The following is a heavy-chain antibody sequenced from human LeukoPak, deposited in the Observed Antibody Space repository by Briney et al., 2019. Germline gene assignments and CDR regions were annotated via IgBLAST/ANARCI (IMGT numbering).Heavy chain of an antibody. J-gene: IGHJ4*02. CDR1: GFTFSTYN. V-gene: IGHV3-48*02. Sequence: GGSLRLACAASGFTFSTYNMNWVRQAPGKGLEWVSYISSSGSTKYYADSVKGRFTISRDNVKNSLFLQMNSLSDEDTAVYYCARDFLTGYFDYWGQGTLVTVSS. D-gene: IGHD3-9*01. CDR2: ISSSGSTK. CDR3: ARDFLTGYFDY.